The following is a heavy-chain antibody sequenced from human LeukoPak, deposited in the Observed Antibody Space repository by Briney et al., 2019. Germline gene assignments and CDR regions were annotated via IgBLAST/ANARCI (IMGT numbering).Heavy chain of an antibody. D-gene: IGHD1-26*01. CDR3: AKDMVQWEQLDAFDI. Sequence: GGSLRLSCAASEFTFKTYVMTWVRQAPGKGLEWVSGISWNSGSIGYADSVKGRFTISRDNAKNSLYLQMNSLRAEDTALYYCAKDMVQWEQLDAFDIWGQGTMVTVSS. V-gene: IGHV3-9*01. CDR2: ISWNSGSI. J-gene: IGHJ3*02. CDR1: EFTFKTYV.